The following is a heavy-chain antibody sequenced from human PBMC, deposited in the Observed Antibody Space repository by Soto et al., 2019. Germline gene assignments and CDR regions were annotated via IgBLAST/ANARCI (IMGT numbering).Heavy chain of an antibody. D-gene: IGHD3-22*01. J-gene: IGHJ3*02. CDR1: GFTFSSYA. CDR3: AKRHKTYYYDSSGYGDAFDI. CDR2: ISYDGSNK. Sequence: GGSLRLSCAASGFTFSSYAMHWVRQAPGKGLEWVAVISYDGSNKYYADSVKGRCTISRDNSKNKLYLQMNSLRAEDTAVYYCAKRHKTYYYDSSGYGDAFDIWGQGTMVTVSS. V-gene: IGHV3-30-3*01.